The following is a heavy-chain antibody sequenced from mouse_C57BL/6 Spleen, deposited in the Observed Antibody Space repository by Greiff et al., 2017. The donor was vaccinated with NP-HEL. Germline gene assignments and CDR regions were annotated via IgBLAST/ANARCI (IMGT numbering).Heavy chain of an antibody. J-gene: IGHJ4*01. CDR1: GFTFSDYY. D-gene: IGHD5-5*01. CDR3: SRGVALPGIMDY. Sequence: EVKVVESGGGLVQPGGSLKLSCAASGFTFSDYYMYWVRQTPEKRLEWVAYISNGGGSTYYPDTVKGRFTISRDNAKNTWYLQMSRLKSADTAMYYCSRGVALPGIMDYWGQGTSFTVSS. V-gene: IGHV5-12*01. CDR2: ISNGGGST.